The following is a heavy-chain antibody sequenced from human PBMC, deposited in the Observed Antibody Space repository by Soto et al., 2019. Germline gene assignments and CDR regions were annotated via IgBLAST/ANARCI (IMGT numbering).Heavy chain of an antibody. CDR1: GFTFSSYS. CDR3: ARDLGIPAARREVYYYYGMDV. Sequence: GGSLRLSCAASGFTFSSYSMNWVRQAPGKGLEWVSSISSSSSYIYYADSVKGRFTISRGNAKNSLYLQMNSLRAEDTAVYYCARDLGIPAARREVYYYYGMDVWGQGTTVTVSS. D-gene: IGHD2-2*01. CDR2: ISSSSSYI. V-gene: IGHV3-21*01. J-gene: IGHJ6*02.